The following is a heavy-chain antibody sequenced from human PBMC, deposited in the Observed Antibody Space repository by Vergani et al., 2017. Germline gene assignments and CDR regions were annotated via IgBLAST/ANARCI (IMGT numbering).Heavy chain of an antibody. D-gene: IGHD4-17*01. CDR3: ARGHGDYTYYYMDV. CDR2: ISAYNGNT. V-gene: IGHV1-18*01. CDR1: GYTFTSYG. J-gene: IGHJ6*03. Sequence: QVQLVQSGAEVKKPGASVKVSCKASGYTFTSYGISWVRQAPGQGLEWMGWISAYNGNTNYAQKLQGRVTMTTDTSKNQFSLKLSSVTAADTAVYYCARGHGDYTYYYMDVWGKGTTVTVSS.